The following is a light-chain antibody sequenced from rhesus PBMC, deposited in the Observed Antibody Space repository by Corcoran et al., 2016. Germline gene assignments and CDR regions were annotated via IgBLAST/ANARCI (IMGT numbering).Light chain of an antibody. V-gene: IGKV1-19*01. Sequence: DIQMTQSPSSLSASVGDKVTITCHASQAISSWLAWYQQKPGKAPRPRFFVASMLQSGVPSRFSGSGSGTDYTLTISSLQPEDFATYYCQQYVDLPLTFGGGTKVEIK. CDR3: QQYVDLPLT. J-gene: IGKJ4*01. CDR1: QAISSW. CDR2: VAS.